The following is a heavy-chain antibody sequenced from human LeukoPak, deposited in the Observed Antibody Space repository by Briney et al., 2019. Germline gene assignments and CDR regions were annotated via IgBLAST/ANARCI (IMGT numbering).Heavy chain of an antibody. CDR3: TREGDYELASPTRAAWFDP. Sequence: GGSLRLSCAASGFTFNRYGMHWVRQAPGKGLEWVAVIWYDGSNKYYADSVKGRFTISRDKAKNTVFLEMNSLRAEDTAVYYCTREGDYELASPTRAAWFDPWGQGTLVTVSS. CDR1: GFTFNRYG. V-gene: IGHV3-33*01. J-gene: IGHJ5*02. CDR2: IWYDGSNK. D-gene: IGHD3-16*01.